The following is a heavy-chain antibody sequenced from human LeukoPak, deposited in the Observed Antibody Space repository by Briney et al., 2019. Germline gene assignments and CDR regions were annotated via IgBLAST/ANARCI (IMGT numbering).Heavy chain of an antibody. CDR3: ANDGTGVHVWTPEAFDL. CDR2: ISGNGGRT. J-gene: IGHJ3*01. CDR1: GFTFTTYA. V-gene: IGHV3-23*01. Sequence: GGSLRLSCTASGFTFTTYAMSWVRQAPGKGLEWVSTISGNGGRTYCEDSVKGRFTISRDNSKNTLYLQVSSLRAEDTAMYYCANDGTGVHVWTPEAFDLWGPGTMVIVSS. D-gene: IGHD1-1*01.